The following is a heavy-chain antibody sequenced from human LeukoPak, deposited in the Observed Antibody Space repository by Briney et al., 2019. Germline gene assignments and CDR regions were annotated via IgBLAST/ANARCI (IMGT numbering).Heavy chain of an antibody. D-gene: IGHD3-22*01. CDR1: GGSISSGSYY. V-gene: IGHV4-61*02. J-gene: IGHJ4*02. Sequence: SETLSLTCTVSGGSISSGSYYWSWIRQPAGKGLEWIGRIYTSGSTNYNPSLKSRVTISVDTSKNQFSLKLSSVTAADTAVYYCARGNYYDSLSLDYWGQGTLVTVSS. CDR2: IYTSGST. CDR3: ARGNYYDSLSLDY.